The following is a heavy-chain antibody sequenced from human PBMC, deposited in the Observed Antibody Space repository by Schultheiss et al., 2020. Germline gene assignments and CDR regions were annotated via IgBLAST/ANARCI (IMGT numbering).Heavy chain of an antibody. CDR3: AREGARYCSGGSCYSGDYYYYGMDV. V-gene: IGHV4-59*12. CDR2: IYYSGST. J-gene: IGHJ6*02. Sequence: SETLSLTCTVSGGSISSYYWSWIRQPPGKGLEWIGYIYYSGSTYYNPSLKSRVTISVDTSKNQFSLKLSSVTAADTAVYYCAREGARYCSGGSCYSGDYYYYGMDVWGQGTTVTVYS. D-gene: IGHD2-15*01. CDR1: GGSISSYY.